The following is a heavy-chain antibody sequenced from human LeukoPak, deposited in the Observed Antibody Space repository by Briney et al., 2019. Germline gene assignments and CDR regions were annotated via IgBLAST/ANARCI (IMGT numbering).Heavy chain of an antibody. J-gene: IGHJ4*02. V-gene: IGHV3-23*01. CDR3: AKDHPYSGRGGRFDY. Sequence: GGSLRLSCAASGFTFSSYGMSWVRQAPGKGLEWVSAISGSGGSTYYADSVKGRFTISRDNSKNTLYLQMNSLRAEDTAVYYCAKDHPYSGRGGRFDYWGQGTLVTVSS. CDR2: ISGSGGST. D-gene: IGHD1-26*01. CDR1: GFTFSSYG.